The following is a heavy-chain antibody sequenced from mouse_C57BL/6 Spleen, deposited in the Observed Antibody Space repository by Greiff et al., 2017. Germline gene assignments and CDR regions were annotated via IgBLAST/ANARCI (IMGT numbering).Heavy chain of an antibody. CDR1: GFTFSNYW. V-gene: IGHV6-3*01. Sequence: EVKLMEFGGGLVQPGGSMKLSCVASGFTFSNYWMNWVRQSPEKGLEWVAQIRLKSDNYATHYAESVKGRFTISRDDSKSSVYLQMNNLRAEDTGIYYCTVYYDYDEGFDYWGQGTTLTVSS. D-gene: IGHD2-4*01. J-gene: IGHJ2*01. CDR2: IRLKSDNYAT. CDR3: TVYYDYDEGFDY.